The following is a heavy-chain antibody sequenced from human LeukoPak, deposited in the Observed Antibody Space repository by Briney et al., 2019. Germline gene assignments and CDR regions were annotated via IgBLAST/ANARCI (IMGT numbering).Heavy chain of an antibody. D-gene: IGHD6-19*01. CDR1: GYTFPSYG. J-gene: IGHJ4*02. CDR2: ISAYNGNT. CDR3: ARVWVDEVKALYSSGWCADN. Sequence: ASVKVSFKASGYTFPSYGISWVRQAPGQGLEWMGWISAYNGNTNYAQKLQGRVTMTTDTSTSTAYMELRSLRSDDTAVYYCARVWVDEVKALYSSGWCADNWGQRTLVTVSS. V-gene: IGHV1-18*01.